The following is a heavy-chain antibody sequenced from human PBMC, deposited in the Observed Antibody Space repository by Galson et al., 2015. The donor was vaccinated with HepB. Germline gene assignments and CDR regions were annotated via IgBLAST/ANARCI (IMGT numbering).Heavy chain of an antibody. J-gene: IGHJ4*02. CDR2: INAGNGNT. Sequence: SVKVSCKASGYTFTSYIIHWVRQAPGQGLEWMGWINAGNGNTGYSQKFQGRVTITRDTSASTAYMELSSLRSEDTAVYSCARDIVVVPHARGFDYWGQGTLVTVSS. CDR3: ARDIVVVPHARGFDY. D-gene: IGHD2-2*01. V-gene: IGHV1-3*01. CDR1: GYTFTSYI.